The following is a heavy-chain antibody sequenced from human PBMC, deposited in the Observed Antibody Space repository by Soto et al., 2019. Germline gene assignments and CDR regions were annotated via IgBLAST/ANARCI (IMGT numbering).Heavy chain of an antibody. Sequence: SGPTLVNPTQTLTLTCTFSGFSRSTSQLGVGWIRQPPGKALEWLAHVYWNDDKYYSLSLKSRLTISKDTSKSQVVLTMTNMDPVDTATYYCAKTGTDGSWFDPWGQGTLVTVSS. CDR2: VYWNDDK. D-gene: IGHD1-1*01. V-gene: IGHV2-5*01. J-gene: IGHJ5*02. CDR3: AKTGTDGSWFDP. CDR1: GFSRSTSQLG.